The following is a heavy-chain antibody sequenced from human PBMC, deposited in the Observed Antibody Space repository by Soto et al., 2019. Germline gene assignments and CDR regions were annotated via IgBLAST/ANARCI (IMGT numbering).Heavy chain of an antibody. V-gene: IGHV3-23*01. CDR3: AKALSSLGWLALGAPFDS. Sequence: EVHLLESGGDVVQPGRSLRLSCAASGFTFSNYAMNWIRQAPGKGLEWLSSISANGRNAYYADSVKGRFTISRDRSKNTLYLQLDRLSVEDTAIYFCAKALSSLGWLALGAPFDSWGQGTLVTVSS. CDR2: ISANGRNA. J-gene: IGHJ4*02. CDR1: GFTFSNYA. D-gene: IGHD3-22*01.